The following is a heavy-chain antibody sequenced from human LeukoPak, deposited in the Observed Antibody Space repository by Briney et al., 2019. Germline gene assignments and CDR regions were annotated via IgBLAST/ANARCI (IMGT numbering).Heavy chain of an antibody. CDR1: GGSISSYY. V-gene: IGHV4-59*08. J-gene: IGHJ6*03. CDR3: ARHKSHYDFWSGYVHAMDV. D-gene: IGHD3-3*01. Sequence: SETLSLTCTVSGGSISSYYWSWLRQPPGKGLEWIGYIYYSGSTNYNPSLKSRVTISVDTSKNQFSLKLSSVTAADTAVYYCARHKSHYDFWSGYVHAMDVWGKGTTVTVSS. CDR2: IYYSGST.